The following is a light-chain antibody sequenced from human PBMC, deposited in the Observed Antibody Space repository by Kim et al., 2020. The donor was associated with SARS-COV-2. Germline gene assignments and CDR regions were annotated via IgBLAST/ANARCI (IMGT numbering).Light chain of an antibody. J-gene: IGLJ2*01. CDR1: SNNVGNQG. V-gene: IGLV10-54*01. Sequence: QAGLTQPPSVSKGLRQTATLTCTGNSNNVGNQGAAWLQQHQGHPPKLLSYRNNNRPSGISERLSASRSGNTASLTITGLQPEDEADYYCSAWDSSLSAHVFGGGTKVTVL. CDR2: RNN. CDR3: SAWDSSLSAHV.